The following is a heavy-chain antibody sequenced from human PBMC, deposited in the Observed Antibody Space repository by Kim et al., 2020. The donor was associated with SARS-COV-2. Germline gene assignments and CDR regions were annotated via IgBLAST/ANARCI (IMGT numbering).Heavy chain of an antibody. CDR3: ASSFWLPYYYGMDV. Sequence: ASVKVSCKASGYTFTSYDINWVRQATGQGLEWMGWMNPNSGNTGYAQKFQVRVTMTRNTSISTAYMELSSLRSEDTAVYYCASSFWLPYYYGMDVWGQGTTVTVSS. CDR1: GYTFTSYD. J-gene: IGHJ6*02. V-gene: IGHV1-8*01. CDR2: MNPNSGNT. D-gene: IGHD3-3*01.